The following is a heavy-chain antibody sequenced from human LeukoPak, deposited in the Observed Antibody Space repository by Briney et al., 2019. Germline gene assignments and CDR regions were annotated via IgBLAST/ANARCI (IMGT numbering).Heavy chain of an antibody. Sequence: PGRSLRLSCAASAFTFRSYWMSWVRQAPGKGLEWVANIKQDGSEKYYVDSVKGRFTISRDNAKKSLYLQMNSLRAEDTAVYYCARDGSPFDSWGQGTLVTVSS. D-gene: IGHD1-26*01. J-gene: IGHJ4*02. CDR3: ARDGSPFDS. CDR1: AFTFRSYW. CDR2: IKQDGSEK. V-gene: IGHV3-7*01.